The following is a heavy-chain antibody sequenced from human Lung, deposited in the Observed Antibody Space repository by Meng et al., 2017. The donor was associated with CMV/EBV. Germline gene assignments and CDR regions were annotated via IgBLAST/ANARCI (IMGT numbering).Heavy chain of an antibody. J-gene: IGHJ4*02. V-gene: IGHV7-4-1*02. CDR1: GYPFTRYP. Sequence: QGKVVQMGVWLKKPGASAKVSCKASGYPFTRYPMNWVRQAPGQGLEWMGWISTNTGNPTYAQGFTGRFVFSVDTSVSTAYLQISSLKAEDTAVYYCGTLKYTSGFYGPAYWGQGALVTVSS. CDR2: ISTNTGNP. D-gene: IGHD6-19*01. CDR3: GTLKYTSGFYGPAY.